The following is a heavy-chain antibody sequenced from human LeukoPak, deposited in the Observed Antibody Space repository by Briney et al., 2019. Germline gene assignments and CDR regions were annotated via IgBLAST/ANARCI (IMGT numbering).Heavy chain of an antibody. D-gene: IGHD3-10*01. CDR1: GASITRYY. J-gene: IGHJ3*02. V-gene: IGHV4-59*01. CDR3: ARLGFGSGTNKALDI. CDR2: IYFSGST. Sequence: LETLSLTCTVSGASITRYYWGWIRQPPGKGLEWIGYIYFSGSTNYNPTLKSRVTISVDTSKNLYPLELRSVTPADAAVYYCARLGFGSGTNKALDIWGQGTMVTVSS.